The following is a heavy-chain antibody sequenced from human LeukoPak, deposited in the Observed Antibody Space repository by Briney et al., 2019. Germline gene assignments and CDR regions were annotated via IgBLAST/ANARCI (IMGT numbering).Heavy chain of an antibody. D-gene: IGHD3-10*01. CDR3: AGESRVTIMTFDP. CDR2: ISYIGST. CDR1: GGSISSHY. Sequence: SETLSLTCTVSGGSISSHYWSWIRQPPGKGLEWIGYISYIGSTNYNPSLKSRVTISVDTSKNQFSLKLSSVTAADTAVYYCAGESRVTIMTFDPWGQGTLVTVSS. J-gene: IGHJ5*02. V-gene: IGHV4-59*11.